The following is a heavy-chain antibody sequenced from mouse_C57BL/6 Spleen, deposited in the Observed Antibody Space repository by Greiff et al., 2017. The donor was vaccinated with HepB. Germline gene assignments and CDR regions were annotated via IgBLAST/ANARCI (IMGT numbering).Heavy chain of an antibody. Sequence: EVKLMESGGGLVKPGGSLKLSCAASGFTFSSYTMSWVRQTPEKRLEWVATISGGGGNTYYPDSVKGRFTISRDNAKNTLYLQMSSLRSEDTALYYCARLSSYEGYWYFDGWGTWTTVTVSS. V-gene: IGHV5-9*01. CDR1: GFTFSSYT. CDR2: ISGGGGNT. D-gene: IGHD1-1*01. CDR3: ARLSSYEGYWYFDG. J-gene: IGHJ1*03.